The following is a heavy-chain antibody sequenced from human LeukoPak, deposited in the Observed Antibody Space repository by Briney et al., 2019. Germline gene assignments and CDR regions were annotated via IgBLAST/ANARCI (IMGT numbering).Heavy chain of an antibody. D-gene: IGHD1-1*01. J-gene: IGHJ3*02. CDR1: GGSISSYY. Sequence: SETLSLTCTVSGGSISSYYWSWIRQPPGKGLGWIGYIYYSGSTNYNPSLKSRVTISADTSKNQFSLKLSSVTAADTAVYYCASSPGGTGAFDIWGQGTKVTVSS. V-gene: IGHV4-59*01. CDR2: IYYSGST. CDR3: ASSPGGTGAFDI.